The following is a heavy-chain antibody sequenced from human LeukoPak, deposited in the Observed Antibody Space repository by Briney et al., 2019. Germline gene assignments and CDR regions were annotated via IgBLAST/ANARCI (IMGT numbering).Heavy chain of an antibody. V-gene: IGHV1-2*02. J-gene: IGHJ5*02. CDR2: INPNSGGT. CDR1: GYTFTGYY. D-gene: IGHD6-6*01. Sequence: ASVKVSCKASGYTFTGYYMHWVRQAPGQGLEWMGWINPNSGGTKYAQKFQGRVTMTRDTSISTAYMELSRLRSDDTAVYYSARDLVPSHEEGAWFDPWGQGTLVTVSS. CDR3: ARDLVPSHEEGAWFDP.